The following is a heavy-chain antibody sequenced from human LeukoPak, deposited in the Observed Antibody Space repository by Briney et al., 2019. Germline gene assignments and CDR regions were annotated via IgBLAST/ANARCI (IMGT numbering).Heavy chain of an antibody. CDR2: IWYDGSNK. V-gene: IGHV3-33*01. CDR3: ARDPSTFGGVIVNTEFYFDY. D-gene: IGHD3-16*02. Sequence: GRSLRLSCAASGLTFSIYGMHWVRQAPGKGLEWVAVIWYDGSNKYYADSVKGRFTISRDNSKNTLYLQMNSLRAEDTAVYYCARDPSTFGGVIVNTEFYFDYWGQGTLVTVSS. CDR1: GLTFSIYG. J-gene: IGHJ4*02.